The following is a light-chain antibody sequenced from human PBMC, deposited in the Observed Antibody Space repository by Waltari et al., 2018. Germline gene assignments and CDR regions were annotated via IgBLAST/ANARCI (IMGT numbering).Light chain of an antibody. CDR1: TSNIGRNS. CDR2: ANE. CDR3: ATWDDGLSVWM. J-gene: IGLJ3*02. V-gene: IGLV1-47*01. Sequence: QAAMTQAPSASGTPGQSVTISCFGSTSNIGRNSVYWYQHLPGMAPKPLIFANEQRPSGGPDRVSGSKSGTSASLAISGLRSEDEADYYCATWDDGLSVWMFGGGTRLTVL.